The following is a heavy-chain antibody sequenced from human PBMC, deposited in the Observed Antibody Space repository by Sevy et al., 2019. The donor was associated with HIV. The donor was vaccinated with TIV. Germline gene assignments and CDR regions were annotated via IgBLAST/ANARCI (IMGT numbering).Heavy chain of an antibody. Sequence: EGSLRLSCAASGFTFSSYSMNWVHQAPEKVLEWISFVSGNSGAINYADSVKGRFTISRDNAKNSLYLQMNSQRVDDTAVYYCARAIGGSYTPLDYWGQGTLVTVSS. CDR3: ARAIGGSYTPLDY. CDR1: GFTFSSYS. CDR2: VSGNSGAI. D-gene: IGHD3-10*01. J-gene: IGHJ4*02. V-gene: IGHV3-48*01.